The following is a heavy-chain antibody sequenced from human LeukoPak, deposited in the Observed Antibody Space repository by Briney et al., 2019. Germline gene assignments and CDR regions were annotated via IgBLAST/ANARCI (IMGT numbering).Heavy chain of an antibody. Sequence: SETLSLTCTVSGGSISSSSYYWGWIRQPPGKGLECSGSIYYSGSTYYNPSLKSRVTISVDTSKNQFSLKLSSVTAADTAVYYCARDGRAAAGMSNWFDPWGQGTLVSVSS. CDR1: GGSISSSSYY. J-gene: IGHJ5*02. D-gene: IGHD6-13*01. V-gene: IGHV4-39*07. CDR2: IYYSGST. CDR3: ARDGRAAAGMSNWFDP.